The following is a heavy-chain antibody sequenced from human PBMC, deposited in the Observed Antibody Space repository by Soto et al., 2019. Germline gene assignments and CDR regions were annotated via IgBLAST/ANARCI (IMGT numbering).Heavy chain of an antibody. D-gene: IGHD6-19*01. J-gene: IGHJ4*02. V-gene: IGHV3-48*02. CDR1: GFRFNIYS. Sequence: EVQLVESGGNLVEPGGSLRLSCAASGFRFNIYSMNWVRQAPGKGLEWSAYITSDTKTIKYADSVKGRFTISRDNDKNLVYLYMNSLTDEDTAVYYCARSVEGHFDYWGQGTVVTVSA. CDR2: ITSDTKTI. CDR3: ARSVEGHFDY.